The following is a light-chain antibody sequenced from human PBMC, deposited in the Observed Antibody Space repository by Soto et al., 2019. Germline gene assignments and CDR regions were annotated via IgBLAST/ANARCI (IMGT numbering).Light chain of an antibody. CDR3: TSYTSSSTWV. V-gene: IGLV2-14*01. J-gene: IGLJ3*02. Sequence: QSALTQPASVSGSPGQSITISCTGTSSDAGGYNYVSWFQQHPGKAPKLMIFEVSNRSSGVSNRFSGSKSGNTASLTISGLQAEDEADYYCTSYTSSSTWVFGGGTKVTVL. CDR2: EVS. CDR1: SSDAGGYNY.